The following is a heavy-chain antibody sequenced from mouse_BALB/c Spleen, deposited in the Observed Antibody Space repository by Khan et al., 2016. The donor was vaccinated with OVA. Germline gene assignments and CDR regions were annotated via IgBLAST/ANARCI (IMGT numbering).Heavy chain of an antibody. V-gene: IGHV1-9*01. D-gene: IGHD1-1*01. J-gene: IGHJ2*01. CDR1: GYTFSSYW. Sequence: QVRLQQSGAELMKPGASVKISCKATGYTFSSYWLEWVKQRPGHGLEWIGEILPGSGSRNYNEKFKGKATFTADISSKTTYMQLSSLTSEDSAVYYCARVNYGSRDYFDYWGQGTTLTVSS. CDR2: ILPGSGSR. CDR3: ARVNYGSRDYFDY.